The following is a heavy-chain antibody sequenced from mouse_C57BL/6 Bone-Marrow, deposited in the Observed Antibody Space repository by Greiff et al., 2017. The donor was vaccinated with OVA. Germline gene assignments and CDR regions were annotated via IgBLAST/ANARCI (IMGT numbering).Heavy chain of an antibody. CDR1: GYTFTSYW. V-gene: IGHV1-59*01. CDR3: ARCPFVPTGTSYAMDY. J-gene: IGHJ4*01. CDR2: IDPSDSYT. Sequence: QVQLQQPGAELVRPGTSVKLSCKASGYTFTSYWMHWVKQRPGQGLEWIGVIDPSDSYTNYNQKFKGKATLTVDTSSSTAYLQLRSLTSEDSAVYYCARCPFVPTGTSYAMDYWGQGTSVTVSS. D-gene: IGHD4-1*02.